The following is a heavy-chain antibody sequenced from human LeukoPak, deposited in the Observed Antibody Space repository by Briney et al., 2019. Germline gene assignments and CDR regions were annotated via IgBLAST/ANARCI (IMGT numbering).Heavy chain of an antibody. Sequence: PSETLSLTCTVSGGSISSYYWSWIRQPAGKGLEWIGRIYTGGSTNYNPSLKSRVTMSVDTSKNQFSLKLSSVTAADTAVYYCARDYISFGSGWIGNHDAFDIWGQGTMVTVSS. CDR2: IYTGGST. V-gene: IGHV4-4*07. J-gene: IGHJ3*02. CDR1: GGSISSYY. D-gene: IGHD6-19*01. CDR3: ARDYISFGSGWIGNHDAFDI.